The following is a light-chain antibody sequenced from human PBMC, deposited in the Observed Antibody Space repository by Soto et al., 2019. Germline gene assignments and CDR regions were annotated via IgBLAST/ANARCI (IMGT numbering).Light chain of an antibody. V-gene: IGLV2-14*03. CDR1: SSDVGVSDY. CDR3: SSSTSSSTSV. CDR2: DVS. J-gene: IGLJ2*01. Sequence: QSALTQPASVSGSPGQSITISCTGTSSDVGVSDYVSWYQHHPGKAPRLIIYDVSNWPSGVSNRFSGSKSGNTASLTISGLQAEDEADYYCSSSTSSSTSVFGGGTKLTVL.